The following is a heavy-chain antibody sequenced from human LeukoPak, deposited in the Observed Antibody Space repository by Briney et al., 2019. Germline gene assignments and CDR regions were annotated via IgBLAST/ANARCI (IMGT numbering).Heavy chain of an antibody. V-gene: IGHV4-4*07. J-gene: IGHJ3*02. CDR2: IYTSGST. CDR1: GGSISSYY. Sequence: SETLSLTCTVSGGSISSYYWSWIRQPAGKGLEWIGRIYTSGSTNYNPSLKSRVTMSVDTSKNQFSLKLSSVTAADTAVYYCARDQTVTTGFRAFDIWGQGTMVTVSS. D-gene: IGHD4-17*01. CDR3: ARDQTVTTGFRAFDI.